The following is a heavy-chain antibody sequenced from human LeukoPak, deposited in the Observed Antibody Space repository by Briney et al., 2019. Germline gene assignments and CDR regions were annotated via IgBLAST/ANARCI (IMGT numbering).Heavy chain of an antibody. CDR1: GFTLSSYW. V-gene: IGHV3-30*03. CDR3: ARDWYGSSSRYFDY. J-gene: IGHJ4*02. Sequence: PGGSLRLSCAASGFTLSSYWMSWVRQAPGKGLEWVAVISYDGSNKYYADSVKGRFTISRDNSKNTLYLQMNSLRAEDTAVYYCARDWYGSSSRYFDYWGQGTLVTVSS. D-gene: IGHD6-6*01. CDR2: ISYDGSNK.